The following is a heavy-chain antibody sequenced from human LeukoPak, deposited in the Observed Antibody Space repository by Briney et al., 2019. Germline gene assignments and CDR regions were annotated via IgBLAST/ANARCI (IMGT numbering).Heavy chain of an antibody. J-gene: IGHJ4*02. CDR1: GFTFSSYG. CDR2: IRYDGSNK. V-gene: IGHV3-30*02. Sequence: GXXLRLSCAASGFTFSSYGMHWVRQAPGKGLEWVAFIRYDGSNKYYADSVKGRFTISRDNSKNTLYLQMNSLRAEDTAVYYCAKDLEFRAVAGTGGDYWGQGTLVTVSS. CDR3: AKDLEFRAVAGTGGDY. D-gene: IGHD6-19*01.